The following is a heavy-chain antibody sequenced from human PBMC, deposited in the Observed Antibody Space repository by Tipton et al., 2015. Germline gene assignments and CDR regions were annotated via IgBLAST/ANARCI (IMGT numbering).Heavy chain of an antibody. CDR1: GFTFSYFA. Sequence: SLRLSCAASGFTFSYFAMSWVRQVPGKGLEWVSAISGSSSRTYYADSVRGRFTISRDNSKNTLYLQMNSLRAEDTAVYYCARDGEDGFNWWYFDYWGQGTLVTVSS. J-gene: IGHJ4*02. D-gene: IGHD5-24*01. CDR2: ISGSSSRT. CDR3: ARDGEDGFNWWYFDY. V-gene: IGHV3-23*01.